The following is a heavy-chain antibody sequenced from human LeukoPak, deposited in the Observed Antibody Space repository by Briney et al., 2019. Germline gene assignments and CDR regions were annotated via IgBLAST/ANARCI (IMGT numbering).Heavy chain of an antibody. V-gene: IGHV3-30*18. CDR3: AKDRNVGCGGDCYPLDY. CDR2: ISYDGSNK. J-gene: IGHJ4*02. Sequence: GGSLRLSCAASGFTFSSYGMHWVRQAPGKGLEWVAVISYDGSNKYYADSVKGRFTISRDNSKNTLYLQMNSLRAEDTAVYYCAKDRNVGCGGDCYPLDYWGQGTLVTVSS. CDR1: GFTFSSYG. D-gene: IGHD2-21*02.